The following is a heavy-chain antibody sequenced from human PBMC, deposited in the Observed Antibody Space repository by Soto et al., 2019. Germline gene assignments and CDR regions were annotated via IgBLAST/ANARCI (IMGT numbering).Heavy chain of an antibody. CDR3: AREDPGAYYFHY. CDR1: GGTFSSYA. J-gene: IGHJ4*02. CDR2: IIPIFGTA. Sequence: SVKVSCKASGGTFSSYAISWVRQAPGQGLEWMGGIIPIFGTANYAQKFQGRVTITADESKNTLYLQMNSLRAEDTAVYYCAREDPGAYYFHYWGQGTLVTVSS. V-gene: IGHV1-69*13.